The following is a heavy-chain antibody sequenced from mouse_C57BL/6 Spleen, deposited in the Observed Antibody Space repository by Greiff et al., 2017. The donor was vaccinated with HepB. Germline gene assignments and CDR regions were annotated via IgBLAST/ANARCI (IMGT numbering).Heavy chain of an antibody. CDR2: ISSGSSTN. J-gene: IGHJ4*01. Sequence: EVQVVESGGGLVKPGGSLKLSCAASGFTFSDYGMHWVRQAPEQGLEWVAYISSGSSTNYYADTVKGRFTISGDNAKNTPFLQMTSLRSEDTAMYYCARRVPMGYAIDYWGQGTSVTVSS. D-gene: IGHD6-1*01. V-gene: IGHV5-17*01. CDR3: ARRVPMGYAIDY. CDR1: GFTFSDYG.